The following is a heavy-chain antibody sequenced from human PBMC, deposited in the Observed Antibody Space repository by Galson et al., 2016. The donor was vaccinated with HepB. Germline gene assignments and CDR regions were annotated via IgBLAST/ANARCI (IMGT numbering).Heavy chain of an antibody. V-gene: IGHV3-7*01. D-gene: IGHD3-22*01. CDR2: IRQDGGVE. CDR1: GFTFTDYW. CDR3: ASGEVDYDSRLDY. Sequence: SLRLSCAASGFTFTDYWMSWVRQAPGKGLEWVANIRQDGGVETYLDSVRGRFTISRDNAKKSLYLQMNSLRAEDTAVYYCASGEVDYDSRLDYGGQGTLVTVSS. J-gene: IGHJ4*02.